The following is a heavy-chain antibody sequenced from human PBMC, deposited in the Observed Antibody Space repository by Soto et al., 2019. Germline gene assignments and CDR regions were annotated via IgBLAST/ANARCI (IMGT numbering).Heavy chain of an antibody. Sequence: SETLSLTCTVSGVSISSYYWSWIRQPPGKGLEWIGYIYYSGSTNYNPSLKSRVTISVDTSKNQFSLKLSSVTAADTAVYFCARDIMGGSNWPKFDYWGQGALVTVSS. CDR1: GVSISSYY. CDR2: IYYSGST. CDR3: ARDIMGGSNWPKFDY. D-gene: IGHD6-13*01. J-gene: IGHJ4*02. V-gene: IGHV4-59*12.